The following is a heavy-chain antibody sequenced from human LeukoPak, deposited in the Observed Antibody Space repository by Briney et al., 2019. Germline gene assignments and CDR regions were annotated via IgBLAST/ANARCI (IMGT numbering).Heavy chain of an antibody. CDR1: GFTFTGYY. Sequence: EASVKVSCKASGFTFTGYYMHWVRQAPGQGLEWMGWINPNSGGTNYAQKFQGRVTMTRDTSISTAYMELSRLRSDDTAVYYCARDRFGIAATNWGQGTLVTVSS. D-gene: IGHD6-13*01. CDR3: ARDRFGIAATN. CDR2: INPNSGGT. V-gene: IGHV1-2*02. J-gene: IGHJ4*02.